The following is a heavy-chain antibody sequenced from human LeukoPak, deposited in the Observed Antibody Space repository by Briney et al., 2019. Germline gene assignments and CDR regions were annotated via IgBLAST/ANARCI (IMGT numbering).Heavy chain of an antibody. Sequence: GGSLRLSCAVSGITLSNYGMSWVRQAPGKGLEWVAGISDSGGSTNYADSVKGRFTISRDNPKNTLYLQINSLRAEDTAVYFCAKRGVVIRVFLVGFHKEAYYFDSWGQGALVTVSS. CDR1: GITLSNYG. CDR3: AKRGVVIRVFLVGFHKEAYYFDS. J-gene: IGHJ4*02. V-gene: IGHV3-23*01. CDR2: ISDSGGST. D-gene: IGHD3-10*01.